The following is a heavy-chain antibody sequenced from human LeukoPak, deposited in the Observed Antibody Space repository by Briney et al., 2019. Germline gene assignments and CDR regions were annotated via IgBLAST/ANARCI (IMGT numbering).Heavy chain of an antibody. V-gene: IGHV1-24*01. Sequence: ASVKVSCKASGGTFSSYAISWVRQAPGQGLEWMGGFDPEDGETIYAQKFQGRVTMTEDTSTDTAYMELSSLRSEDTAVYYCATDQYGPKRGYYYYGMDVWGQGTTVTVSS. CDR3: ATDQYGPKRGYYYYGMDV. D-gene: IGHD3-10*01. J-gene: IGHJ6*02. CDR2: FDPEDGET. CDR1: GGTFSSYA.